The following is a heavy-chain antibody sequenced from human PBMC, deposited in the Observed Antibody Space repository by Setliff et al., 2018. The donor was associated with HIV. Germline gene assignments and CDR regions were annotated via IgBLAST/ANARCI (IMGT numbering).Heavy chain of an antibody. Sequence: GESLRLSCAASGFTFSHAWMSWVRQLPGKGLEWVGRIYSKNDGGRRDYAAPVKGRFTISRDDSKNMLYLQMNSLKIEDAGVYYCATLSRGGFTSGWYYFDHWGQGAQVTVSS. J-gene: IGHJ4*02. CDR3: ATLSRGGFTSGWYYFDH. D-gene: IGHD6-19*01. V-gene: IGHV3-15*01. CDR1: GFTFSHAW. CDR2: IYSKNDGGRR.